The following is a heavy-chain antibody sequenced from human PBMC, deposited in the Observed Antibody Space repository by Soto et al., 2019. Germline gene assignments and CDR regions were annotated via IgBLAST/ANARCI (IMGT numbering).Heavy chain of an antibody. CDR1: GFTVSNYY. Sequence: EVQLVESGGGLVQPGGSLRLSCAASGFTVSNYYMRWVRQAPGKGLEWVSVIYSGGTTYYADSVKGRFTISRDNSKNTLYLQMNSLRGEDTAVYYCARDLKGDGLYFDLWGRGTLVTVSS. D-gene: IGHD3-16*01. CDR3: ARDLKGDGLYFDL. J-gene: IGHJ2*01. V-gene: IGHV3-66*01. CDR2: IYSGGTT.